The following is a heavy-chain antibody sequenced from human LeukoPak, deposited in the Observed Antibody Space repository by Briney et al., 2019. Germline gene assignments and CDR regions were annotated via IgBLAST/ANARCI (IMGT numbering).Heavy chain of an antibody. D-gene: IGHD2-21*02. CDR2: IWYDGSNK. CDR3: ARDEGLGVTTDLIDY. CDR1: GFTFSNAR. J-gene: IGHJ4*02. Sequence: GGSLRLSCAASGFTFSNARMNWVRQAPGKGLEWVAVIWYDGSNKYYADSVKGRFTISRDNSKNTLYLQMSSLRAEDTAVYYCARDEGLGVTTDLIDYWGQGTLVTVSS. V-gene: IGHV3-33*08.